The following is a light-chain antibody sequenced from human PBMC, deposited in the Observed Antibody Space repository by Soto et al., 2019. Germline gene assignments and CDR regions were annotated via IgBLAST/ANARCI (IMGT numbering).Light chain of an antibody. J-gene: IGKJ1*01. CDR1: QSVRSN. Sequence: EIVMTQSPATLSAPPGERATLSCRASQSVRSNLAWYQQKPGQAPRLLIYGASTRATGIPARFSGSGSGTEFTLSIGSLQSEDFAVYYCQQYNDWPPTFGQGTKVDIK. V-gene: IGKV3-15*01. CDR2: GAS. CDR3: QQYNDWPPT.